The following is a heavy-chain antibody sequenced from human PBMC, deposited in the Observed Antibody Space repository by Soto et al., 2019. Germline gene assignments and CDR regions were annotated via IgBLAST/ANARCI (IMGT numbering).Heavy chain of an antibody. J-gene: IGHJ4*02. Sequence: KSSETLSLTCAVSGGSISSSNWWSWVRQPPGKGLEWIGEIYHSGSTNYNPSLKSRVTISVDKSKNQFSLKLSSVTAADTAVYYCARDSANDYGDYGEFDYWGQGTLVTVSS. CDR3: ARDSANDYGDYGEFDY. V-gene: IGHV4-4*02. D-gene: IGHD4-17*01. CDR1: GGSISSSNW. CDR2: IYHSGST.